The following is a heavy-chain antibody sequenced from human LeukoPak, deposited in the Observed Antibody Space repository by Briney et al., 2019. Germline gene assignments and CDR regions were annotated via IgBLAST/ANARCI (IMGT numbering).Heavy chain of an antibody. D-gene: IGHD1-1*01. CDR2: IYHSGST. J-gene: IGHJ4*02. V-gene: IGHV4-30-2*01. CDR1: GGSISSGGYY. CDR3: ARRLDWNQNFDY. Sequence: SETLSLTCTVSGGSISSGGYYWSWIRQPPGKGLEWIGYIYHSGSTYYNPSLKNRVTISVDRSKNQFSLKLSSVTAADTAVYYCARRLDWNQNFDYWGQGTLVTVSS.